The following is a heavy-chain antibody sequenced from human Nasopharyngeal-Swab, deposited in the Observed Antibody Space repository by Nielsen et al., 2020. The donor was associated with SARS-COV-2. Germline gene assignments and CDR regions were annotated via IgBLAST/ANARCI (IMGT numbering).Heavy chain of an antibody. Sequence: WIRQPPGKALEWLALIYWDDDKRYSPSLKSRLTITKDTSKNQVVLTMTNMDPVDTATYYCAHMPNVLRYFDWLTTQEVWFDPWGQGTLVTVSS. CDR3: AHMPNVLRYFDWLTTQEVWFDP. J-gene: IGHJ5*02. V-gene: IGHV2-5*02. D-gene: IGHD3-9*01. CDR2: IYWDDDK.